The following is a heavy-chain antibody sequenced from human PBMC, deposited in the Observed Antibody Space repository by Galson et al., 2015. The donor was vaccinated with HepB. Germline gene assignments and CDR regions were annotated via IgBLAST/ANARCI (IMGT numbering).Heavy chain of an antibody. CDR1: GFTFRSYA. D-gene: IGHD6-19*01. V-gene: IGHV3-64*01. Sequence: SLRLSCAASGFTFRSYAMHWVRQAPGKGLEYVSAISSNGGSTYYANSVKGRFTISRDNSKNTLYLQMGSLRAEDMAVYYCARGLLPGIAVAFLYWGQGTLVTVSS. CDR3: ARGLLPGIAVAFLY. CDR2: ISSNGGST. J-gene: IGHJ4*02.